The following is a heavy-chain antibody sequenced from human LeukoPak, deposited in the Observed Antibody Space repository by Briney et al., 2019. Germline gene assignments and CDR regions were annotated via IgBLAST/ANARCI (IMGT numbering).Heavy chain of an antibody. J-gene: IGHJ5*02. CDR3: ARDYASRLWFGELNWFDP. D-gene: IGHD3-10*01. V-gene: IGHV4-61*02. Sequence: SQTLSLTCTVSGGSINSGTYYWTWIRQPAGKGLEWIGRISTSGSTNYKPSLKSRVTISVDAPKNQFSLKLGSVTAADTAMYYCARDYASRLWFGELNWFDPWGQGTLVTVSS. CDR2: ISTSGST. CDR1: GGSINSGTYY.